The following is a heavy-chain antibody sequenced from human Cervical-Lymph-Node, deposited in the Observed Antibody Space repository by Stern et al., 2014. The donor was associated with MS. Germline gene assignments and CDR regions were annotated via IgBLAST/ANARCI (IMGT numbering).Heavy chain of an antibody. J-gene: IGHJ4*02. Sequence: MQLVESGGGFVTPGGSLRLSCAASGFTFSDYYMTWIRQAPGKGLEWISYITSSGLTTYYADSVKGRFTISRDSAKNSLYLQMNSLRAEDTAVYYCARLGYGLDYWGQGTLVTVSS. CDR3: ARLGYGLDY. D-gene: IGHD5-18*01. CDR1: GFTFSDYY. CDR2: ITSSGLTT. V-gene: IGHV3-11*01.